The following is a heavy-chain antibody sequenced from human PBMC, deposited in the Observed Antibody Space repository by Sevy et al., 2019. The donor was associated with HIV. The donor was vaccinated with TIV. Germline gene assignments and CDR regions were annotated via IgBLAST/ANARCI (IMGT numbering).Heavy chain of an antibody. V-gene: IGHV3-30*18. J-gene: IGHJ3*02. D-gene: IGHD3-3*01. CDR1: GFNFSSYG. CDR3: AKVSESYYDLWRRHDAFDI. CDR2: ISYAGSSK. Sequence: GGSLRLSCAASGFNFSSYGMHWVRQAPGKGLEWVAVISYAGSSKYYADSVKGRFTISRDNSKNTLYLQINSLRAEDTAGYDCAKVSESYYDLWRRHDAFDIWGQGTMVTVSS.